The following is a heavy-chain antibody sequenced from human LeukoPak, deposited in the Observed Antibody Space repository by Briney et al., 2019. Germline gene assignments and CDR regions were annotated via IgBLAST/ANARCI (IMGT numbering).Heavy chain of an antibody. Sequence: SETLSLTCAVYGASYNAYYWSWIRQPPGKGLEWIGDIDHRGTATYNPSLKSRLTISADASKNQFSLKLSSLTAADTAVYYCTSNWYFDLWGRGTLVTVSS. J-gene: IGHJ2*01. CDR2: IDHRGTA. CDR3: TSNWYFDL. CDR1: GASYNAYY. V-gene: IGHV4-34*01.